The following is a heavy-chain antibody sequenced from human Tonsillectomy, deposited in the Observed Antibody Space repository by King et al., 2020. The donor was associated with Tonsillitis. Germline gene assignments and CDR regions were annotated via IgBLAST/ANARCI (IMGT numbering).Heavy chain of an antibody. J-gene: IGHJ4*02. D-gene: IGHD3-22*01. V-gene: IGHV3-21*01. CDR1: GFTFSSYS. CDR3: ARGRDYYDSSGYYY. CDR2: ISSSSRYI. Sequence: VQLVESGGGLVKPGGSLRLSCAASGFTFSSYSMNWVRQAPGKGLEWGSSISSSSRYIYYADSVKGRFTISRDNAKNSLYLQMNSLRAEDTAVYYCARGRDYYDSSGYYYWGQGTLVTVSS.